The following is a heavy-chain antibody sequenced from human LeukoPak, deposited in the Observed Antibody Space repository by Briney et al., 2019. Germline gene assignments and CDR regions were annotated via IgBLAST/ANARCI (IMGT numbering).Heavy chain of an antibody. V-gene: IGHV4-34*01. CDR3: ACGRGVLELRLVINYYLLDV. CDR1: GGSFSGYY. Sequence: SETLSLTCAVYGGSFSGYYWSWIRHPPGKGLGLIWEINHCGSTNSNPSPKSRVTISVDTSKTQYSLNLNSVTVAATAGDDCACGRGVLELRLVINYYLLDVWGKGTTVTVSS. CDR2: INHCGST. J-gene: IGHJ6*03. D-gene: IGHD1-7*01.